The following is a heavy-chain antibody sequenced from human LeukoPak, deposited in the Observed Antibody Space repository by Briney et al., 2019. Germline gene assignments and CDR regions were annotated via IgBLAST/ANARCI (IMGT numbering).Heavy chain of an antibody. CDR3: ARPNPHYCSGGSCYSGVYYFDY. CDR1: GYSFTSYW. J-gene: IGHJ4*02. D-gene: IGHD2-15*01. CDR2: IYPGDSGT. Sequence: GESLKISCKGSGYSFTSYWIGWVRQMPGKGLEWMGIIYPGDSGTTYSPSFQGQVTISADKSISTAYLQWSSLKASDTAMYYCARPNPHYCSGGSCYSGVYYFDYWGQGTLVTASS. V-gene: IGHV5-51*01.